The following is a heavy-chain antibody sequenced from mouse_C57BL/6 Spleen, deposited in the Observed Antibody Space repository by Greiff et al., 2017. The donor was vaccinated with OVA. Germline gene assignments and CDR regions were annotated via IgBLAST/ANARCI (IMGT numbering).Heavy chain of an antibody. CDR3: AVPIITTVVGLHYCAMDY. V-gene: IGHV1-50*01. D-gene: IGHD1-1*01. Sequence: QVQLQQPGAELVKPGASVKLSCKASGYTFTSYWMQWVKQRPGQGLEWIGEIDPSDSYTNYNQKFKGKATLTVDTSSSTAYMQLSSLTSEDSAVYDCAVPIITTVVGLHYCAMDYWGQGTSVTVSS. CDR2: IDPSDSYT. CDR1: GYTFTSYW. J-gene: IGHJ4*01.